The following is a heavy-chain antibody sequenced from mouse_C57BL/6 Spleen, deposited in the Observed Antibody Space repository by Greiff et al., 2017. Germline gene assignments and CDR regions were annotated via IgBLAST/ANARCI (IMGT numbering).Heavy chain of an antibody. CDR2: ISSGGSYT. V-gene: IGHV5-6*01. CDR3: ARPGTGFDD. CDR1: GFTFSSYG. J-gene: IGHJ2*01. Sequence: EVQLKESGGDLVKPGGSLKLSCAASGFTFSSYGMPWVRQTPDKRLEWVATISSGGSYTYYPDSVKGRFTISRDNAKNTLYLQMSSLKSEDTAMYYCARPGTGFDDWGQGTTLTVSS. D-gene: IGHD3-3*01.